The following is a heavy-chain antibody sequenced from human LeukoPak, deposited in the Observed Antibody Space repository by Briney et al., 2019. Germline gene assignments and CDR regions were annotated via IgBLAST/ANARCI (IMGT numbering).Heavy chain of an antibody. CDR2: ITNSGDST. CDR3: AGGYYGSGSYYNRAFDI. V-gene: IGHV3-23*01. Sequence: PGGSLRLSCAASGFTFSSYAMSWVRQAPGKGLEWVSAITNSGDSTYYADSVKGRFTISRDNAKNSLYLQTNSLRAEDTAVYYCAGGYYGSGSYYNRAFDIWGQGTMVTVSS. CDR1: GFTFSSYA. J-gene: IGHJ3*02. D-gene: IGHD3-10*01.